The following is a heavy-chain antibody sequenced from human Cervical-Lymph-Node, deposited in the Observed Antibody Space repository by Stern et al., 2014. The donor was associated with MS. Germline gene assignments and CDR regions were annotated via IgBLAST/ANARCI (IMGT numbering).Heavy chain of an antibody. D-gene: IGHD2-15*01. V-gene: IGHV1-69*09. Sequence: VQLLESGAEVKKPGSSVRVSCKASGGTFNTYTVYWVRQAPGQGLEWMGKIIPMLDLPVYAQRFQGRVTITLDKSTSTAYIDLNSLTSEDTAVYYCARPRGREAASALDYWGQGTLVTGSS. CDR3: ARPRGREAASALDY. CDR2: IIPMLDLP. J-gene: IGHJ4*02. CDR1: GGTFNTYT.